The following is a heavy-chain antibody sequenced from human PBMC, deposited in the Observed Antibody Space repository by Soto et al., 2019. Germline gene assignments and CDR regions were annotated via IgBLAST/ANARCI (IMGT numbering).Heavy chain of an antibody. CDR3: ARLDSSSWYSVPIYTPDYYYCYVMDV. CDR1: GYSFTSNW. J-gene: IGHJ6*02. Sequence: GESLKISCKGSGYSFTSNWIGWVRQMPGKGLEWMGIIYPGDSDTRYSPSFQGQVTISADKSISTAYLQWSSLKASDTAMYYCARLDSSSWYSVPIYTPDYYYCYVMDVWGQGTTVTVSS. CDR2: IYPGDSDT. D-gene: IGHD6-13*01. V-gene: IGHV5-51*01.